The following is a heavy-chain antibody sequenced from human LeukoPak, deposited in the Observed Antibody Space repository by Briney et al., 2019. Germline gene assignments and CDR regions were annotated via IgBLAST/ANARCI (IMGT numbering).Heavy chain of an antibody. CDR3: ARVDDWSDAFDI. D-gene: IGHD2-21*01. Sequence: ASVKVSCKASGGTFSSYAISWVRQAPGQGLEWMGGIIPIFGTANYAQKFQGRVTITTDESTSTAYMELSSLRSEDTAVYYCARVDDWSDAFDIWGQGTMVTVSS. V-gene: IGHV1-69*05. J-gene: IGHJ3*02. CDR2: IIPIFGTA. CDR1: GGTFSSYA.